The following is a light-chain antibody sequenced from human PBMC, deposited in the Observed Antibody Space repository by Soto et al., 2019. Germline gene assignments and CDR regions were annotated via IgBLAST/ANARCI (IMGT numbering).Light chain of an antibody. Sequence: DIQMTQSPSTLSGSVGDRVSITCRASQSISSWLAWYQQRPGQAPNLLIYQASTLQSGVPSRFSGSGSGTEFTLTISGLQPDDFATYYCQQYNSYGLTFGGGTKVDIK. V-gene: IGKV1-5*03. J-gene: IGKJ4*01. CDR2: QAS. CDR3: QQYNSYGLT. CDR1: QSISSW.